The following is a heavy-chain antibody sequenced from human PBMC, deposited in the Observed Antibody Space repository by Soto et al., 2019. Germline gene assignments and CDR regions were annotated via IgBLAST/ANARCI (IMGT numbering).Heavy chain of an antibody. CDR3: ARDPIAFVVAPYAAFDI. Sequence: APAKPSSKASGDAFTSYYRQSVRQSTEQGLEGIGIINPSGGSTSYAQKFQGRVTMTRDTSTSTVYMELSSLRSEETAVYYCARDPIAFVVAPYAAFDIWGQGTMVTVSS. D-gene: IGHD2-15*01. V-gene: IGHV1-46*01. CDR1: GDAFTSYY. CDR2: INPSGGST. J-gene: IGHJ3*02.